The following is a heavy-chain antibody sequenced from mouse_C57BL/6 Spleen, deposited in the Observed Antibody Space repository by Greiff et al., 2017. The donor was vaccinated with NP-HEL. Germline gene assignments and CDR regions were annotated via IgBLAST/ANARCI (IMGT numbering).Heavy chain of an antibody. CDR3: ARLLRYLYYFDY. D-gene: IGHD1-1*01. CDR1: GYTFTDYY. J-gene: IGHJ2*01. CDR2: INPNNGGT. Sequence: VQLQQSGPELVKPGASVKISCKASGYTFTDYYMNWVKQSHGKSLEWIGDINPNNGGTSYNQKFKGKATLTVDKSSSAAYMELRSLTSEDSAVYYCARLLRYLYYFDYWGQGTTLTVSS. V-gene: IGHV1-26*01.